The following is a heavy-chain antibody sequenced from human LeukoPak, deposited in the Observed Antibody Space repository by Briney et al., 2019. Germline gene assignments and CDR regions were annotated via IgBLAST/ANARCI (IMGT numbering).Heavy chain of an antibody. CDR2: INPSGGGT. Sequence: GASVEVSCKASGYTFTSHYMQWVRLAPGQGLEWMGIINPSGGGTRYAQKFQGRVTMTRDTSTSTVYMELSNLRSEDTAVYYCAREGSGSLPHLDHWGQGTLVTVSS. D-gene: IGHD3-10*01. CDR1: GYTFTSHY. J-gene: IGHJ4*02. CDR3: AREGSGSLPHLDH. V-gene: IGHV1-46*01.